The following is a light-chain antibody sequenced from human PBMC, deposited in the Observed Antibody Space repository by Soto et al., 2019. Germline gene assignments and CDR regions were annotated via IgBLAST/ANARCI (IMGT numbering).Light chain of an antibody. Sequence: DLQMTQSPSSLSSSLGDRVTITCRASQSIVTYLNWYLQKPGKAPKLLIYAAYNLQSGVPSRFSGSGSGTDFTPTISSLQPEDFATYFCQQRYSTPPWTFGQGTQVDIK. CDR1: QSIVTY. CDR2: AAY. J-gene: IGKJ1*01. CDR3: QQRYSTPPWT. V-gene: IGKV1-39*01.